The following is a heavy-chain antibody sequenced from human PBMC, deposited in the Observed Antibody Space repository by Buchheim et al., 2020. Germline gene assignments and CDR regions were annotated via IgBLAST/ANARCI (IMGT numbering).Heavy chain of an antibody. CDR2: INHSGST. D-gene: IGHD6-19*01. CDR1: GGSFSDHY. Sequence: QVQLQQWGAGLLKPSETLSLTCAVYGGSFSDHYWSWIRQPPGKGLEWIGEINHSGSTNYNPSPKSRVTISIDTSKNQFSLKLNSVTAADTAVYYCARGASSGWYTIGSWYYWGQGTL. V-gene: IGHV4-34*01. J-gene: IGHJ4*02. CDR3: ARGASSGWYTIGSWYY.